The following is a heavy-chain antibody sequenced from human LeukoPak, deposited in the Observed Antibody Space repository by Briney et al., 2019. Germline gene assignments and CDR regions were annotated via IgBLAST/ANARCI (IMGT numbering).Heavy chain of an antibody. V-gene: IGHV1-18*01. D-gene: IGHD2-2*01. CDR2: ISAYNGNT. Sequence: ASVKVSCKASGYTFTSYGISWVRQAPGQGLEWMGWISAYNGNTNYAQKLQGRVTMTTDTSTSTAYMELSSLRSEDTAVYYCARDPRLGYCSSTSCYYYYYYGMDVWGQGTMVTVSS. CDR1: GYTFTSYG. CDR3: ARDPRLGYCSSTSCYYYYYYGMDV. J-gene: IGHJ6*02.